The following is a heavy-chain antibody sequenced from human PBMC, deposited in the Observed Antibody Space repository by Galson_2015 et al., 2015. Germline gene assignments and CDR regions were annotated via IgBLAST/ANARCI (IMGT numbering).Heavy chain of an antibody. V-gene: IGHV3-15*01. D-gene: IGHD3-22*01. CDR2: IKSKTDGGTT. CDR3: TTDPFRVVVITYIF. Sequence: SLRLSCAASGFTFSNAWMSWVRQAPGKGLEWVGRIKSKTDGGTTDYAAPVKGRFTISRDDSKNTLYLQMNSLKTEDTAVYYCTTDPFRVVVITYIFWGQGTLVTVSS. CDR1: GFTFSNAW. J-gene: IGHJ4*02.